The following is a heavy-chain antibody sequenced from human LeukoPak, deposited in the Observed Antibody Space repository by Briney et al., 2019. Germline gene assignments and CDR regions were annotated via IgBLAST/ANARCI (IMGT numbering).Heavy chain of an antibody. CDR2: ISWEGQTT. D-gene: IGHD3-10*01. Sequence: GGSLRLSCAASGFTFDDYAMHWVRQSPGKGVEWVALISWEGQTTYYADSVRGRFTISRDNSKNSLSLQMNSLRTEDTAFYYCTRDTDYGSATNYFDSWGQGTLVSVSS. CDR3: TRDTDYGSATNYFDS. V-gene: IGHV3-43*01. CDR1: GFTFDDYA. J-gene: IGHJ4*02.